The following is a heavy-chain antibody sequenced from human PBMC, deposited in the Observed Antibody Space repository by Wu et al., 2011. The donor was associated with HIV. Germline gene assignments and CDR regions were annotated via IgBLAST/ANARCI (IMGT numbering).Heavy chain of an antibody. Sequence: QVQLVQSGPEVRKPGSSVKVSCQASGGTFKTYAISWVRQAPGQGLEWMGGIIPIFGTAKYAQKFQGRVTITADKSTSTAYMELSSLTSEDTAVYYCARDLGGDEDYWGQGTLVTVSS. V-gene: IGHV1-69*14. CDR3: ARDLGGDEDY. CDR1: GGTFKTYA. J-gene: IGHJ4*02. D-gene: IGHD2-21*01. CDR2: IIPIFGTA.